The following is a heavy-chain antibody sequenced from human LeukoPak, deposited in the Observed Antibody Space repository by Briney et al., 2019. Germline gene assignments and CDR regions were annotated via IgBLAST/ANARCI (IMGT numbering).Heavy chain of an antibody. Sequence: GGSLRLSCAASGFTFSNYNMNWVRQAPGKGLEWVSSISTSSSYIYYADSVKGRFTISRDNARKSLYLEMNSLRPEDTAVYYCARENSGSYYQFDCWGQGTLVTVSS. J-gene: IGHJ4*02. CDR2: ISTSSSYI. CDR3: ARENSGSYYQFDC. D-gene: IGHD1-26*01. V-gene: IGHV3-21*01. CDR1: GFTFSNYN.